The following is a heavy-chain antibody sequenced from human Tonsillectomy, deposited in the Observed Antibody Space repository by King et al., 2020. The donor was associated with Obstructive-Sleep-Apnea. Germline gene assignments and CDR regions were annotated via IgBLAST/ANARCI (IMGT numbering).Heavy chain of an antibody. V-gene: IGHV4-31*03. D-gene: IGHD3-22*01. J-gene: IGHJ3*02. CDR3: ARVGYYDSSGYHAFDI. CDR1: GGSISSGGYY. CDR2: IYYSGST. Sequence: VQLQESGPGLVKPSQTLSLTCTVSGGSISSGGYYWSWIRQHPGKGLEWIGYIYYSGSTYYNPSLKSRVTISVDTSKNQFSLKLSPVTAADTAVYYCARVGYYDSSGYHAFDIWGQGTMVTVSS.